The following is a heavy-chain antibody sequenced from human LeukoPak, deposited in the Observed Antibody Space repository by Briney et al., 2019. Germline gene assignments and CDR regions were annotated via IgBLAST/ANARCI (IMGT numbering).Heavy chain of an antibody. Sequence: ASVKVSCKASGYTFTDYYMHWVRQAPGQGPEWMGWINPSADTNFAQKFQGRVTMTRDTSISTAYMELSRLRSDDTAVYYCTREEFNGPGFDFWGQGTLVTVSS. J-gene: IGHJ4*02. D-gene: IGHD2-8*01. V-gene: IGHV1-2*02. CDR2: INPSADT. CDR1: GYTFTDYY. CDR3: TREEFNGPGFDF.